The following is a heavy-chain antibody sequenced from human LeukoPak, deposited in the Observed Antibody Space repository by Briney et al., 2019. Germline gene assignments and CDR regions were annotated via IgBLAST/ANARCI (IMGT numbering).Heavy chain of an antibody. CDR2: IWYDGTKK. CDR3: ARDFGTDYYNLDS. D-gene: IGHD2-21*02. V-gene: IGHV3-33*01. CDR1: GFTFSTYG. J-gene: IGHJ4*02. Sequence: GGSLRLSCVTSGFTFSTYGMHWVRQAPGKGLDGVAVIWYDGTKKYYADSVKGGFTISRDDFKNTVFLQMNSLRAADTAVYYCARDFGTDYYNLDSWGQGTLVTVSS.